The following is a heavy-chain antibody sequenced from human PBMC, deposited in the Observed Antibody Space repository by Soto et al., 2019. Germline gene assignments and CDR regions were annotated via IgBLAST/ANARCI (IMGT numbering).Heavy chain of an antibody. J-gene: IGHJ6*02. Sequence: QVQLVQSGAEVKKPGSSVKVSCKASGGTFSTYSISWVRQAPGQGLEWMGGIIPIFGTSNFAQNFQGRVTTTADESTSTAYMELTSLRSEDTAVYYCARATNGDYVYYGLDVWGQGTTVTVSS. D-gene: IGHD3-16*01. CDR1: GGTFSTYS. CDR3: ARATNGDYVYYGLDV. V-gene: IGHV1-69*01. CDR2: IIPIFGTS.